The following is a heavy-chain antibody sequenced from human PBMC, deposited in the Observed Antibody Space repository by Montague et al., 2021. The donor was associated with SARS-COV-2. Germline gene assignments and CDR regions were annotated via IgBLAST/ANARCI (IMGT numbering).Heavy chain of an antibody. V-gene: IGHV2-70*13. J-gene: IGHJ4*02. Sequence: PALVKPTQTLTLTCTLSGFSVSSSGMSVTWIRQPPGKALEWLALIDWADDKFYSSSLKTRLTISKDTSKNQVVLTMTNMDPVDTATYYCARMLDGYSYAKFDYWGQGTPVTVSS. CDR1: GFSVSSSGMS. CDR2: IDWADDK. CDR3: ARMLDGYSYAKFDY. D-gene: IGHD5-18*01.